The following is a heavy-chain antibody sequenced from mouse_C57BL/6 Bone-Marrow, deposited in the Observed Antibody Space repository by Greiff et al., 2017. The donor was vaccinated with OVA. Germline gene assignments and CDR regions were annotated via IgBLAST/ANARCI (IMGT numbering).Heavy chain of an antibody. CDR1: GYTFTSYW. CDR3: ARDYYGSSYWYFDV. J-gene: IGHJ1*03. D-gene: IGHD1-1*01. Sequence: QVQLKQPGAELVRPGTSVKLSCKASGYTFTSYWMHWVKQRPGQGLEWIGVIDPSDSYTNYHQKFKGKATLTVYTSSSTAYMQLSSLTSEDSAVYYCARDYYGSSYWYFDVWGTGTTVTVSS. CDR2: IDPSDSYT. V-gene: IGHV1-59*01.